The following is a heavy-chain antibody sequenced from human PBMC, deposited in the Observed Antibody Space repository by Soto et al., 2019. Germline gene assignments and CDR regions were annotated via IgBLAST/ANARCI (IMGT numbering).Heavy chain of an antibody. Sequence: QVQLVQSGAEVKKPGASVKVSCKASGYTFTGYCMHWVRQAPGQGLEWMGWINPNSGGTNYAQKFQGRVTMTRDTSISTAYMELSRLRSDDTAVYYCARVGTMIVVADAFDIWGQGTMVTVSS. D-gene: IGHD3-22*01. CDR2: INPNSGGT. J-gene: IGHJ3*02. CDR3: ARVGTMIVVADAFDI. V-gene: IGHV1-2*02. CDR1: GYTFTGYC.